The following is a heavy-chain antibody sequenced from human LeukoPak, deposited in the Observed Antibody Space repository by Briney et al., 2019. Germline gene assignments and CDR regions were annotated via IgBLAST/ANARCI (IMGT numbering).Heavy chain of an antibody. CDR1: GFTVSSSY. V-gene: IGHV3-53*01. D-gene: IGHD1-26*01. Sequence: PGGSLRLSCAASGFTVSSSYMSWVRQAPGKGLEWVSVTYSGGTTYYADSVKGRFTSSRDNSKNTLYLQMDSLRAEDTAVYFCARCQPGAFDYWGQGTLVTVSS. CDR3: ARCQPGAFDY. CDR2: TYSGGTT. J-gene: IGHJ4*02.